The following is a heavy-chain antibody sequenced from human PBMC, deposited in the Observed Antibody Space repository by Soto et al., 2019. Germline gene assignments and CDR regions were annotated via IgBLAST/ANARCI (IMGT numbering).Heavy chain of an antibody. J-gene: IGHJ6*02. Sequence: SETLSLTCAVYGGSFSGYYWSWIRQPPGKGLEWIGEINHSGSTNYNPSLKGRFTFSRDNSKNTLYLQMNSLRTEDTAVYYCAKEHCSNGVCYKLSYYHMDVWGQGTTVTVSS. CDR3: AKEHCSNGVCYKLSYYHMDV. CDR1: GGSFSGYY. D-gene: IGHD2-8*01. CDR2: INHSGST. V-gene: IGHV4-34*01.